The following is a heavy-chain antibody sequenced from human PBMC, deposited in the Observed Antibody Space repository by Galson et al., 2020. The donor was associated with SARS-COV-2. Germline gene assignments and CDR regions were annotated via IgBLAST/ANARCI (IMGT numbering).Heavy chain of an antibody. D-gene: IGHD1-1*01. Sequence: SETLSLTCTVSGGSISSGGYYWSWIRQHPGKGLEWIEYIYYSGSTYYNPSLKSRVTISVDTSKNQFSLKLSSVTAADTAVYYCARTSGGTDAFDIWGQGTMVTVSS. J-gene: IGHJ3*02. V-gene: IGHV4-31*03. CDR3: ARTSGGTDAFDI. CDR1: GGSISSGGYY. CDR2: IYYSGST.